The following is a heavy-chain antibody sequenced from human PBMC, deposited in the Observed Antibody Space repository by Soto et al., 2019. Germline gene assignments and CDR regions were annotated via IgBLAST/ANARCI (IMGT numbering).Heavy chain of an antibody. V-gene: IGHV3-23*01. J-gene: IGHJ4*02. CDR3: ARDPSHSYYTLFYCFDY. Sequence: PGGSLRLSCAASGFTFSTYAMSWVRQAPGKGLEWVSAISGSGSNTYYADSVKGRFTISRDDSKSTLYLQMNSLRAEDTAVYYCARDPSHSYYTLFYCFDYWGQGTLVTVSS. CDR2: ISGSGSNT. D-gene: IGHD1-26*01. CDR1: GFTFSTYA.